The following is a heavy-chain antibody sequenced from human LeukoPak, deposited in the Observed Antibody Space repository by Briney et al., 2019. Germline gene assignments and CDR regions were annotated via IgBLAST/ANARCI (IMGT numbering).Heavy chain of an antibody. D-gene: IGHD2-21*02. Sequence: KSSETLSLTCTVSGGSISSYYWSWIRQPPGKGLEWIGYIYHSGSTYYNPSLKSRVTISVDRSKNQFSLKLSSVTAADTAVYYCASQMGSDSLDAFDIWGQGTMVTVSS. CDR2: IYHSGST. V-gene: IGHV4-59*12. CDR3: ASQMGSDSLDAFDI. CDR1: GGSISSYY. J-gene: IGHJ3*02.